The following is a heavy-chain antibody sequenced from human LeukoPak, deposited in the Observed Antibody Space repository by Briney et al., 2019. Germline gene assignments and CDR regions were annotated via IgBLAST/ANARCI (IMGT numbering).Heavy chain of an antibody. CDR3: AKVHTSDYGDYEGV. D-gene: IGHD4-17*01. V-gene: IGHV3-23*01. Sequence: PGGSLRLSCAASGFTFSSYAMSWVHQAPGKGLEWVSAISGSGGSTYYADSVKGRFTISRDNSKNTLYLQMNSLRAEDTAVYYCAKVHTSDYGDYEGVWGQGTLVTVSS. CDR2: ISGSGGST. J-gene: IGHJ4*02. CDR1: GFTFSSYA.